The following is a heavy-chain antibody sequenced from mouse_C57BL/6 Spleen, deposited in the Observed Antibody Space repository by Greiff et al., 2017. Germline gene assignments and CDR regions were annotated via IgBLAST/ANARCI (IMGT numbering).Heavy chain of an antibody. V-gene: IGHV1-15*01. CDR2: IDPETGGT. CDR1: GYTFTDYE. CDR3: TRGAYGKGFDY. Sequence: VQLQQSGAELVRPGASVTLSCKASGYTFTDYEMHWVKQTPVHGLEWIGAIDPETGGTAYNQKFKGKAILTADKASSTAYMELRSLTSEDSAVYYCTRGAYGKGFDYWGQGTTRTVSS. J-gene: IGHJ2*01. D-gene: IGHD2-1*01.